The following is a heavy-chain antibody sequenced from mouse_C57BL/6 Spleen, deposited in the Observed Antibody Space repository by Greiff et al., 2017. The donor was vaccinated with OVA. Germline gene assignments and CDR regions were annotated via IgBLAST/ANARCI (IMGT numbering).Heavy chain of an antibody. J-gene: IGHJ3*01. V-gene: IGHV1-59*01. CDR2: IDPSASYT. D-gene: IGHD3-2*02. CDR3: ARGAAQATGGCAY. Sequence: VQLQQPGAELVRPGTSVKLSCKASGYTFTSYWMHWVKQRPGQGLEWIGVIDPSASYTNYNQKFKGKATLTLDTSSSTAYMQLSSLTSEDSAVYYCARGAAQATGGCAYWGQGTLVTVSA. CDR1: GYTFTSYW.